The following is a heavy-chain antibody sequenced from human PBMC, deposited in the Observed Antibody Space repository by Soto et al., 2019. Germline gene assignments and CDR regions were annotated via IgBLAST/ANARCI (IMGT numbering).Heavy chain of an antibody. Sequence: QVQLVESGVGVVQPGRSLRLSCAASGFTFSSYGMHWVRQAPGKGLEWGAVIWSDGINKYYADSVKGRFTISRDNSKNTLYLQMNSLRAEDTAVYYCARYSYDSSGYYPLWGQGTLVTVSS. J-gene: IGHJ4*02. D-gene: IGHD3-22*01. CDR1: GFTFSSYG. V-gene: IGHV3-33*01. CDR2: IWSDGINK. CDR3: ARYSYDSSGYYPL.